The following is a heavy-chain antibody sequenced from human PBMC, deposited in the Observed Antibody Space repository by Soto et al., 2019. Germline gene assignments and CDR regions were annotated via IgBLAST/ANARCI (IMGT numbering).Heavy chain of an antibody. V-gene: IGHV1-3*01. CDR2: INAGNGNT. CDR1: GHTITSNA. J-gene: IGHJ6*02. CDR3: ACHYYGSGSYYYYYGMDV. D-gene: IGHD3-10*01. Sequence: ASVKASCTASGHTITSNAMHCVRQAPGQRLEWMGWINAGNGNTKYSQKFQGRVTITRDTSASTAYMELSSLRSEDTAVYYCACHYYGSGSYYYYYGMDVWGQGTTVTVSS.